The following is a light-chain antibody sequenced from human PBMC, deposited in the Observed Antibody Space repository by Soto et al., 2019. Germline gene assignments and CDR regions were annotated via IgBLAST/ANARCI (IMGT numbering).Light chain of an antibody. Sequence: DIQMTQSPSSLSASVGDRVTITCRAGQYIGRYLNWYQQKPGKAPKLLIYAASSLHSGVPSRFSGSGFGTDFTLTISSLQPEDFATYSCQQTYRTPLTFGGGTKVDIK. CDR1: QYIGRY. J-gene: IGKJ4*01. CDR2: AAS. CDR3: QQTYRTPLT. V-gene: IGKV1-39*01.